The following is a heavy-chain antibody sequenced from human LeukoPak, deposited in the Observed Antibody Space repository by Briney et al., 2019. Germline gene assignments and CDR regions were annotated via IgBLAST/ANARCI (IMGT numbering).Heavy chain of an antibody. J-gene: IGHJ3*02. CDR3: ARDFLGSRGFAFDI. CDR1: GGSISSYY. D-gene: IGHD2-15*01. CDR2: IYYSGST. Sequence: SETLSLTXTVSGGSISSYYWSWIRQPPGKGQEWIGYIYYSGSTNYNPSLKSRVTISVDTSKNQFSLKLSSVTAADTAVYYCARDFLGSRGFAFDIWGQGTMVTVSS. V-gene: IGHV4-59*01.